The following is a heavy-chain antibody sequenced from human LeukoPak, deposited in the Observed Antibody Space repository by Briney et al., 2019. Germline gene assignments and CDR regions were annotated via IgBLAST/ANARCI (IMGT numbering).Heavy chain of an antibody. V-gene: IGHV3-23*01. J-gene: IGHJ4*02. Sequence: GGSLRLSCAASGFTFSSSALSWVRQAPGKGLEWVSSVSSNGAGTNYADPVRGRFTISRDNSKNTLYLQMTSLRADDTAVYCCAKGIKVTWDYWGQGTLVTVSS. CDR3: AKGIKVTWDY. CDR1: GFTFSSSA. CDR2: VSSNGAGT. D-gene: IGHD2-21*02.